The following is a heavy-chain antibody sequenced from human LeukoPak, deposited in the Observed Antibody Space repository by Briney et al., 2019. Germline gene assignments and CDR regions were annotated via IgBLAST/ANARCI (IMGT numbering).Heavy chain of an antibody. V-gene: IGHV3-53*01. CDR1: GFTVSSNY. CDR2: IYSGSST. D-gene: IGHD4-17*01. J-gene: IGHJ6*02. Sequence: GGSLRLSCAASGFTVSSNYMSWVRQAPGKGLEWVSVIYSGSSTYYADSVKGRFTISRDNSKNTLYLQMNSLRAEDTAVYYCAREGTTVTTYYYYYGMNVWGQGTTVTVSS. CDR3: AREGTTVTTYYYYYGMNV.